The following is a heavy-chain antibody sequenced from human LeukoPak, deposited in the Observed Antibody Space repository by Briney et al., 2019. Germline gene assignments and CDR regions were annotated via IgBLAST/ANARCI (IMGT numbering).Heavy chain of an antibody. Sequence: PSETLSLTCTVSGGSISSYYWSWIRQPPGKGLEWIGYIYYSGSTNYNLSLKSRVTISVDTSKNQFSLKLSSVTAADTAVYYCARSSIAAAASDYWGQGTLVTVSS. CDR1: GGSISSYY. V-gene: IGHV4-59*01. CDR2: IYYSGST. D-gene: IGHD6-13*01. J-gene: IGHJ4*02. CDR3: ARSSIAAAASDY.